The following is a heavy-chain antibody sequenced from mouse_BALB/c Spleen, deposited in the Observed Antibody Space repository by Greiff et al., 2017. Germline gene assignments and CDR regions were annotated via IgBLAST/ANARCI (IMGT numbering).Heavy chain of an antibody. Sequence: EVKLVESGGGLVQPGGSLKLSCAASGFTFSSYTMSWVRQTPEKRLEWVAYISNGGGSTYYPDTVKGRFTISRDNAKNTLYLQMSSLTSEDTAMYYCARQDYGSSYYAMDYWGQGTSVTVSS. CDR3: ARQDYGSSYYAMDY. V-gene: IGHV5-12-2*01. J-gene: IGHJ4*01. CDR2: ISNGGGST. D-gene: IGHD1-1*01. CDR1: GFTFSSYT.